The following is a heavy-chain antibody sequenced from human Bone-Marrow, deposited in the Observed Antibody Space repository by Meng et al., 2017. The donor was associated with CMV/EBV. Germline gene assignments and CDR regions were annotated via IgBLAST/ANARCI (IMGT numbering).Heavy chain of an antibody. CDR1: RFNFGIHP. Sequence: GGSLRLSCAASRFNFGIHPMYWVRQAPGKGLEWVAVISYDGSNQDYADSVKGRFTISRDNSKNTLYLQMNSLRAEDTAVYYCAKELGGFDYWGQGTLVTVSS. V-gene: IGHV3-30*04. J-gene: IGHJ4*02. CDR2: ISYDGSNQ. CDR3: AKELGGFDY. D-gene: IGHD3-16*01.